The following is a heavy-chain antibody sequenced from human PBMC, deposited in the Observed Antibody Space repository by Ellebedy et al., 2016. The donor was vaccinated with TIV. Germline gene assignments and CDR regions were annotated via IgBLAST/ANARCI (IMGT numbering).Heavy chain of an antibody. Sequence: AASVKVSCKASGYTFTSYAMHWVRQAPGQRLEWMGWINAGNGNTKYSQKFQGRVTITRDTSASTAYMELSSLRSEDTAVYYCAREGGYYYDSSGYYSAEYFQHWGQGTLVTVSS. CDR3: AREGGYYYDSSGYYSAEYFQH. CDR1: GYTFTSYA. CDR2: INAGNGNT. D-gene: IGHD3-22*01. V-gene: IGHV1-3*01. J-gene: IGHJ1*01.